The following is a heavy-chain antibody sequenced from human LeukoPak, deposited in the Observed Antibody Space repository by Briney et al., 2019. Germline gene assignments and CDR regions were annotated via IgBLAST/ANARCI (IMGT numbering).Heavy chain of an antibody. D-gene: IGHD2-15*01. CDR1: GYTFTGYY. CDR3: ARVRSWPYAEFDY. J-gene: IGHJ4*02. CDR2: INPNSGGT. V-gene: IGHV1-2*02. Sequence: ASVKVSCKASGYTFTGYYMHWVRQAPGQGLEWMGWINPNSGGTNYAQKFQGRVTMTRDTSISTAYMELSRLRSDDTAVYYCARVRSWPYAEFDYWGQGTLVTVSS.